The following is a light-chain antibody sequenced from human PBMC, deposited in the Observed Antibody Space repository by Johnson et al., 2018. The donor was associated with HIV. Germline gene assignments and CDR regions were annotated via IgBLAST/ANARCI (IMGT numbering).Light chain of an antibody. V-gene: IGLV1-51*01. J-gene: IGLJ1*01. Sequence: QAVLTQPPSVSAAPGQKVTIPCSGSSSNIGNNYASWYQQVPGTAPKLLIYDNHKRPSGIPDRFSGSKSGTSATLGITGLQTGDDADYYCGTWVSSLSVYVFGTGTKVTVL. CDR3: GTWVSSLSVYV. CDR1: SSNIGNNY. CDR2: DNH.